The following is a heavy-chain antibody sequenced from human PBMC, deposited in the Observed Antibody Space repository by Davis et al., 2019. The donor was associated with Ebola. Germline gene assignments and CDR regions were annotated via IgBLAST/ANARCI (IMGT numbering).Heavy chain of an antibody. D-gene: IGHD2-8*01. CDR2: GTRT. V-gene: IGHV3-23*01. Sequence: PGGSLRLSCAASGFTFSNYAMTWVRQAPGKGLEWVSGGTRTYYADSVKGRFSISRDNSKNTLYLQMDSLRAEDTAVFYCAEGGTNNFLGANWGQGTLVTVSS. J-gene: IGHJ4*02. CDR3: AEGGTNNFLGAN. CDR1: GFTFSNYA.